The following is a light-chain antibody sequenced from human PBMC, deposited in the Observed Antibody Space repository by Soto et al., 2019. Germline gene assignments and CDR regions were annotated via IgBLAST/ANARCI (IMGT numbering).Light chain of an antibody. CDR2: GNN. CDR3: QSYDSSLTALV. Sequence: QSVLTQPPSVSGAPGRRVTISCTGSSSNIGAPYGVHWYQQLPGTAPKLLIYGNNNRPSGVPDRFSGSQSGTSASLAITGLQAEDEAYYYCQSYDSSLTALVFGGGTKLTVL. CDR1: SSNIGAPYG. J-gene: IGLJ2*01. V-gene: IGLV1-40*01.